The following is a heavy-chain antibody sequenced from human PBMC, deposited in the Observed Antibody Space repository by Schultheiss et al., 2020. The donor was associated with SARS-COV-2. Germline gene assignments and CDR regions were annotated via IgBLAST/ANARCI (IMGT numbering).Heavy chain of an antibody. CDR1: GFTFSSYS. V-gene: IGHV3-7*01. CDR3: ARNFDTSGYYSRDYYYYYGMDV. CDR2: MKEDGSEK. D-gene: IGHD3-22*01. Sequence: GGSLRLSCAASGFTFSSYSMNWVRQAPGKGLEWVANMKEDGSEKYYVDSVKGRFTITRDNSKNTLYLQMNSLRAEDTAVYYCARNFDTSGYYSRDYYYYYGMDVWGQGTTVTVSS. J-gene: IGHJ6*02.